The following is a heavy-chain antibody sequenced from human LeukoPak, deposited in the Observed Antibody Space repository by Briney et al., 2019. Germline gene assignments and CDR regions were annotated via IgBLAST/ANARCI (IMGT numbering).Heavy chain of an antibody. CDR2: ISYDGSNK. CDR3: AKDWVTLDY. CDR1: GFTFSSYG. V-gene: IGHV3-30*18. D-gene: IGHD2-21*02. Sequence: PGGSLRLSCAASGFTFSSYGMHWVRQAPGKGLEWVAVISYDGSNKYYADSVKGRFTISRDNSKNTLYLQMNGLRAEDTAVYYCAKDWVTLDYWGQGTLVTVSS. J-gene: IGHJ4*02.